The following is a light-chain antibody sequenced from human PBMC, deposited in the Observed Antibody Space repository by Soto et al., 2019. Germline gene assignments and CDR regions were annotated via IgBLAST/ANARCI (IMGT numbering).Light chain of an antibody. CDR1: QSVSSN. CDR3: HQYNTWPSFT. V-gene: IGKV3-15*01. CDR2: GAS. Sequence: EMVMTQSPATLSVSPGESATLSSRASQSVSSNLAWYQQKPGQTPRLLIYGASTRATGIPARFSGSGSGTEFTLTISSLQSEDFAVYYCHQYNTWPSFTFGPGTKVDVK. J-gene: IGKJ3*01.